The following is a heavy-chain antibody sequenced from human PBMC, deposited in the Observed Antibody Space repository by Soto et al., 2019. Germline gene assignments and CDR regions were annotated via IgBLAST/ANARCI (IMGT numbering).Heavy chain of an antibody. D-gene: IGHD2-15*01. V-gene: IGHV3-30-3*01. Sequence: QVQLVESGGGVVQPGRSLRLSCAASGFTFSSYAMHWVRQAPGKGLEWVAVISYDGSNKYYADSVKGRFPISRDNSKNTMHLQLYSLRVEATGLDSCARAVVAGGAGWFDPWGQVSLITVFS. CDR3: ARAVVAGGAGWFDP. CDR2: ISYDGSNK. CDR1: GFTFSSYA. J-gene: IGHJ5*02.